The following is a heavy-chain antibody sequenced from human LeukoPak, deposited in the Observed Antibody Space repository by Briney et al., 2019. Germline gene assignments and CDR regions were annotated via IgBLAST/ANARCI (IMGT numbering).Heavy chain of an antibody. V-gene: IGHV3-74*01. CDR3: ARVTYSSSWYLDY. Sequence: GSLRLSCAASGFTFSSYWMHWVRQAPGKGLMWVSRTNSDGSSTNYADSVKGRFTISRDNSKNTLYLQMNSLRAEDTAVYSCARVTYSSSWYLDYWGQGTLVTVSS. CDR2: TNSDGSST. D-gene: IGHD6-13*01. J-gene: IGHJ4*02. CDR1: GFTFSSYW.